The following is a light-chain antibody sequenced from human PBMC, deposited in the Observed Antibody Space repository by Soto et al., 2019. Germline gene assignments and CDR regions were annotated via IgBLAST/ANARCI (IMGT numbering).Light chain of an antibody. V-gene: IGLV2-14*02. CDR1: SSDVGSYTL. Sequence: QSALTQPASVSGSPGQSITISCTGTSSDVGSYTLVSWYQQHPGKAPKLMIFEASKRPSGVSHRFSGSKSGNTASLTISGLQAEDEADYFCSSYISSTSLVVFGGGTKLTVL. J-gene: IGLJ2*01. CDR2: EAS. CDR3: SSYISSTSLVV.